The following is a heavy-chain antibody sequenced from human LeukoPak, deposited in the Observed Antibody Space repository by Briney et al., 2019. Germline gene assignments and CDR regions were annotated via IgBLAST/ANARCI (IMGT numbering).Heavy chain of an antibody. CDR3: AKAGSSAHMGAFDI. CDR2: ISWNSGSI. Sequence: GGSLRLSCAASGFTFDDYAMHWVRQAPGKGLEWASGISWNSGSIGYADSVKGRFTISRDNAKNSLYLQMNSLRAEDTALYYCAKAGSSAHMGAFDIWGQGTMVTVSS. V-gene: IGHV3-9*01. J-gene: IGHJ3*02. CDR1: GFTFDDYA. D-gene: IGHD3-22*01.